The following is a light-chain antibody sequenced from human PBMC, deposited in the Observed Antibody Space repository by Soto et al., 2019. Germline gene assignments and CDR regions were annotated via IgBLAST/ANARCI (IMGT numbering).Light chain of an antibody. Sequence: EIQMTQSPSALSAYVGDRVTIICRASQSISYSLAWYQHKPGKAPKLLIYDASSLERGVPSRFSGSGSGTEFTLTIASLQPDDFATYYCQQYTSYPWTFGQGTKV. J-gene: IGKJ1*01. CDR1: QSISYS. CDR3: QQYTSYPWT. CDR2: DAS. V-gene: IGKV1-5*02.